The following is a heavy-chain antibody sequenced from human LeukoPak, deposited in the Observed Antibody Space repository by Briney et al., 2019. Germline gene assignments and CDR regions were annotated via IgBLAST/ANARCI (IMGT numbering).Heavy chain of an antibody. V-gene: IGHV4-59*01. D-gene: IGHD6-19*01. CDR1: GGSISSYY. J-gene: IGHJ4*02. CDR2: IYYGGST. Sequence: SETLSLTCTVSGGSISSYYWSWIRQPPGKGLEWIGYIYYGGSTNYNPSLKSRVTISVDTSKNQFSLKLSSVTAADTAVYYCARVRTRIAVAGTWGFDYWGQGTLVTVSS. CDR3: ARVRTRIAVAGTWGFDY.